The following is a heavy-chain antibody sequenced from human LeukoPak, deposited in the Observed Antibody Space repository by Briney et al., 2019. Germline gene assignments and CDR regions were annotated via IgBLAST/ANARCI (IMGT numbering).Heavy chain of an antibody. D-gene: IGHD6-13*01. Sequence: ASVKLSCKASGYTFTSYDINWVRHATGQGLEWMGWINPNSGNTGYAQKFQGRVTMTRNTSISTAYMELSSLRSEDTAVYYCARGRAAKPKAYSSSWYGYWGQGTLVTVSS. CDR2: INPNSGNT. V-gene: IGHV1-8*01. J-gene: IGHJ4*02. CDR3: ARGRAAKPKAYSSSWYGY. CDR1: GYTFTSYD.